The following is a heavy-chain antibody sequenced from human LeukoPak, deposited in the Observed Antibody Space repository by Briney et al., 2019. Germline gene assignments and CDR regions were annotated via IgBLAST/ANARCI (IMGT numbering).Heavy chain of an antibody. CDR2: FDPEDGET. J-gene: IGHJ3*01. V-gene: IGHV1-24*01. CDR3: ATLERIAATEID. Sequence: GASVKVSCKVSGYTLTELSMHWVRQAPGKGLEWTGGFDPEDGETIYAQKFQGRVTMTEDTSTDTAYMELSSLRSEDTAVYYCATLERIAATEIDWGQGTMVTVSS. CDR1: GYTLTELS. D-gene: IGHD6-25*01.